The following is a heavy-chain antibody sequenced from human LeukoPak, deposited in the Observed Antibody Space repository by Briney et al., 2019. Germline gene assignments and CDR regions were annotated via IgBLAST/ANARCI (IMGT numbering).Heavy chain of an antibody. CDR2: IYTSGST. Sequence: SQTLSLTCTVSGGSISSGSYYWSWIRQPAGKGLEWIGRIYTSGSTNYNPSLKSRVTISVDTSKNQFSLKLSSVTAADTAVYYCARELITIFGVVMAIDYWGQGTLVTVSS. CDR3: ARELITIFGVVMAIDY. J-gene: IGHJ4*02. D-gene: IGHD3-3*01. CDR1: GGSISSGSYY. V-gene: IGHV4-61*02.